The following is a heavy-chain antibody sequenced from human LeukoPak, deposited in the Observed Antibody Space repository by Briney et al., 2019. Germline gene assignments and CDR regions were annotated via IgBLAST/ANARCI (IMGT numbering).Heavy chain of an antibody. D-gene: IGHD3-22*01. CDR3: ARDVSHRLFYDSSGYYILFDY. V-gene: IGHV1-18*01. Sequence: GASVKVSCKASRGTFSSYGISWVRQAPGQGLEWMGWISANNGNANYAQKLQGRVTMTRDTSTSTAYMELRSLRSDDTAVYYCARDVSHRLFYDSSGYYILFDYWGQGTLVTVSS. CDR2: ISANNGNA. CDR1: RGTFSSYG. J-gene: IGHJ4*02.